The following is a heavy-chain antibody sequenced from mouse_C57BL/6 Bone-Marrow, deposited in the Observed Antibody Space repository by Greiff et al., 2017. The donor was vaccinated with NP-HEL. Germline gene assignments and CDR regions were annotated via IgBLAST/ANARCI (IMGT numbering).Heavy chain of an antibody. CDR3: ARMIYDYVYAMDY. Sequence: EVQLQQSGPGLAKPSQPLSLTCSVTGYSITSDYWNWIRKFPGNKLEYMGYISYSGSTYYNPSLKSRISITRDTSKNQYYLQLNSVTTEDTATYYCARMIYDYVYAMDYWGQGTSVTVSS. J-gene: IGHJ4*01. D-gene: IGHD2-4*01. V-gene: IGHV3-8*01. CDR1: GYSITSDY. CDR2: ISYSGST.